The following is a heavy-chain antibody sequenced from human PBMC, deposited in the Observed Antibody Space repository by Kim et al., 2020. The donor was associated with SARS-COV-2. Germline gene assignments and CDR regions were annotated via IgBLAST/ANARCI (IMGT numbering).Heavy chain of an antibody. D-gene: IGHD3-22*01. Sequence: GGSLRLSCAASGFTFSSYGMHWVRQAPGKGLDWVAVISYDGSNKYYADSVKGRFTISRDNSKNTLYLQMNSLRAEDTAVYYCAKDYYDSSGYYYYYYYGMDVWGQGTTVTVSS. J-gene: IGHJ6*02. CDR2: ISYDGSNK. CDR3: AKDYYDSSGYYYYYYYGMDV. V-gene: IGHV3-30*18. CDR1: GFTFSSYG.